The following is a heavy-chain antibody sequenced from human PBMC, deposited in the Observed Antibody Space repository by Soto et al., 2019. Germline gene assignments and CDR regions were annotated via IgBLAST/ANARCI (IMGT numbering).Heavy chain of an antibody. D-gene: IGHD3-3*01. Sequence: SQTLSLTCAISGDSVSSDSAAWNWIRQSPSRGLEWLGRTYYRSKWYNDYAVSVKSRITINPDTSKNQFSLQLNSVTPEDTAVYYCARDHKRGVEYYDFWSGSVWFDPWGQGTLVTVSS. CDR3: ARDHKRGVEYYDFWSGSVWFDP. J-gene: IGHJ5*02. CDR1: GDSVSSDSAA. V-gene: IGHV6-1*01. CDR2: TYYRSKWYN.